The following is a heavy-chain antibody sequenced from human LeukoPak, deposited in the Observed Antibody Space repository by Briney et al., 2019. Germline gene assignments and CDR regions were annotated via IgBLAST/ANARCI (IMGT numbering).Heavy chain of an antibody. D-gene: IGHD6-13*01. V-gene: IGHV4-39*01. J-gene: IGHJ4*02. CDR3: ARHGSSSWSRDFDY. CDR2: IYYSGNT. Sequence: SETLSLTCTVSGGSISSSSYYWGWIRQPPGQGLEWIVSIYYSGNTYYNPSLKSRVTISVDTSKNQFSLRLSSVTAADTAVYYCARHGSSSWSRDFDYWGQGTLVTVSS. CDR1: GGSISSSSYY.